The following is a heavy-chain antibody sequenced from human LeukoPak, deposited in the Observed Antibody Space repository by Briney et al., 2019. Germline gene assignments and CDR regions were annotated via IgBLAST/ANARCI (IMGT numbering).Heavy chain of an antibody. J-gene: IGHJ5*02. CDR2: MNPNSGNT. Sequence: ASVKVSCKASGYTFTSYDINWVRQATGQGLEWMGWMNPNSGNTGYARKFQGRVTMTRNTSISTAYMELSSLRSEDTAVYYCARHPRFDSSSWYPWFDPWGQGTLVTVSS. CDR1: GYTFTSYD. V-gene: IGHV1-8*01. CDR3: ARHPRFDSSSWYPWFDP. D-gene: IGHD6-13*01.